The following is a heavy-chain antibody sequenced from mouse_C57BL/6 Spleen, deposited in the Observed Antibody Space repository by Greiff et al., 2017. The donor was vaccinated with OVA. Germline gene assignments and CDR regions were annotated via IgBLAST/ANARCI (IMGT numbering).Heavy chain of an antibody. CDR3: ARRGDYDWFAY. V-gene: IGHV1-42*01. J-gene: IGHJ3*01. CDR2: INPSTGGT. D-gene: IGHD2-4*01. CDR1: GYSFTGYY. Sequence: EVKLVESGPELVKPGASVKISCKASGYSFTGYYMNWVKQSPEKSLEWIGEINPSTGGTTYNQKFKAKATLTVDKSSSTAYMQLKSLTSEDSAVYYCARRGDYDWFAYWGQGTLVTVSA.